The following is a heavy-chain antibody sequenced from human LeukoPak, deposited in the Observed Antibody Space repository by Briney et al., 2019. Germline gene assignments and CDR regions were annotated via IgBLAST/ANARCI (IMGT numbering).Heavy chain of an antibody. CDR1: EFTFSSYT. V-gene: IGHV3-73*01. J-gene: IGHJ5*02. CDR2: IRTKANSYAT. D-gene: IGHD6-13*01. CDR3: TTSYSGNSWYDWFGP. Sequence: PGGSLRLSCAASEFTFSSYTMNWVRQASGKGLEWVGLIRTKANSYATAYAASVTGRFTISRDDSKDTSYLQMNSLKTEDTALYFCTTSYSGNSWYDWFGPWGQGTLVTVSS.